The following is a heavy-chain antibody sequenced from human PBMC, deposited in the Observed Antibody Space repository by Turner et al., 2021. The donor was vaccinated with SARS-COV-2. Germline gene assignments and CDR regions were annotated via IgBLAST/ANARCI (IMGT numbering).Heavy chain of an antibody. D-gene: IGHD1-7*01. Sequence: EVQLLESGGGLVQPGGSLRLSCAASEFTFSTYAMNWVRQAPGKGLEWVSAIRVGGGTTYYADSVKGRFTISRDDPKNTLYLQMNSLRAEDTALYYCAKVGNLGGQGTLVTVSS. CDR1: EFTFSTYA. V-gene: IGHV3-23*01. J-gene: IGHJ4*02. CDR2: IRVGGGTT. CDR3: AKVGNL.